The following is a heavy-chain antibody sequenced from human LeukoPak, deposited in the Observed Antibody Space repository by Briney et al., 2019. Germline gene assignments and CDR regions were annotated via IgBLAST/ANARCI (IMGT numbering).Heavy chain of an antibody. Sequence: ASVKVSCKASGYTFTSYDINWVRQATGKGLEWMGWMNPNSGNTGYAQKFQGRVTMTRNTSISTAYMELSSLRSEDTAVYYCARTPQSTYYDILTGYHNWFDPWGQGTLVTVSS. J-gene: IGHJ5*02. CDR2: MNPNSGNT. V-gene: IGHV1-8*01. CDR3: ARTPQSTYYDILTGYHNWFDP. D-gene: IGHD3-9*01. CDR1: GYTFTSYD.